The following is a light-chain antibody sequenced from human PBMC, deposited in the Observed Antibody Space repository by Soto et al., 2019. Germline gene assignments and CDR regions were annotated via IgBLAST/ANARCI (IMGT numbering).Light chain of an antibody. V-gene: IGKV3D-7*01. CDR2: GAS. CDR1: QIINNDY. CDR3: QQDYDLPRT. J-gene: IGKJ2*01. Sequence: EIVLTQSPGTLSLSPGERATLSCRASQIINNDYLAWFQQKPGQAPRLVIYGASSRATGIPDRFSGSGSGTDFTLTISSLQPEDFAVYYCQQDYDLPRTFGQGTEVEIK.